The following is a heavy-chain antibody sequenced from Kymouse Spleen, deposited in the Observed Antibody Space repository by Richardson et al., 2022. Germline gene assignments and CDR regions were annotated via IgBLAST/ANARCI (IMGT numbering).Heavy chain of an antibody. Sequence: QVQLQQWGAGLLKPSETLSLTCAVYGGSFSGYYWSWIRQPPGKGLEWIGEINHSGSTNYNPSLKSRVTISVDTSKNQFSLKLSSVTAADTAVYYCARGTSSSSGDNWFDPWGQGTLVTVSS. D-gene: IGHD6-6*01. CDR3: ARGTSSSSGDNWFDP. CDR2: INHSGST. V-gene: IGHV4-34*01. CDR1: GGSFSGYY. J-gene: IGHJ5*02.